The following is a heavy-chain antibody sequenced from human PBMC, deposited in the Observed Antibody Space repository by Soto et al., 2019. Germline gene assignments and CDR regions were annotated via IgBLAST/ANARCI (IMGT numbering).Heavy chain of an antibody. CDR3: ARDAYYFDY. CDR2: IYYSGST. J-gene: IGHJ4*02. V-gene: IGHV4-59*01. Sequence: NPSETLSLTCTVSGGSISSYYWSWIRRPPGKGLEWIGYIYYSGSTNYNPSLKSRVTISVDTSKNQFSLKLSSVTAADTAVYYCARDAYYFDYWGQGTLVTVSS. CDR1: GGSISSYY.